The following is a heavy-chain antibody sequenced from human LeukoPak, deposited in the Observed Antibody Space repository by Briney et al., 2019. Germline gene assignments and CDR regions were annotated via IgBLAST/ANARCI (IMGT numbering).Heavy chain of an antibody. Sequence: ASVTVSCKASGGTFSSYAISWVRQAPGQGLEWMGGIIPIFGTADYAQKFQGRVTITADESTSTAYMELSSLRSEDTAVYYCARGYCSGGSCFLYFDYWGQGALVTVSS. D-gene: IGHD2-15*01. J-gene: IGHJ4*02. CDR2: IIPIFGTA. CDR1: GGTFSSYA. V-gene: IGHV1-69*13. CDR3: ARGYCSGGSCFLYFDY.